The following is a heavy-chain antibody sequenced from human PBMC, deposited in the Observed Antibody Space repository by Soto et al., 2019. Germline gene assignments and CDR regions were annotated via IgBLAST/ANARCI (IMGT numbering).Heavy chain of an antibody. J-gene: IGHJ3*02. D-gene: IGHD3-22*01. CDR2: ISSSSSYI. CDR1: GFTFSSYS. V-gene: IGHV3-21*01. CDR3: ARGYHYYDSSGYDKWDAFDI. Sequence: GGSLRLSCAASGFTFSSYSMNWVRQAPGKGLEWVSSISSSSSYIYYADSVKGRFTISRDNAKNSLYLQMNSLRAEDTAVYYCARGYHYYDSSGYDKWDAFDIWGQGTMVTVSS.